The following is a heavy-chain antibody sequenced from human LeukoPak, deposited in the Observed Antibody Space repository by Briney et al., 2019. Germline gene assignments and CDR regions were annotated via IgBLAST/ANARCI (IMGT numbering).Heavy chain of an antibody. V-gene: IGHV3-66*01. CDR1: GFTVSSNY. J-gene: IGHJ4*02. CDR2: LYSGGNT. D-gene: IGHD3-10*01. CDR3: ARDIRGGYFDY. Sequence: PGESLRLSCAASGFTVSSNYMSWVRQAPGKGLEWVSVLYSGGNTYYADSVKGRLTISRDNSKNTLYLQMNSLRAEDTAVYYCARDIRGGYFDYWGQGTLVTVSS.